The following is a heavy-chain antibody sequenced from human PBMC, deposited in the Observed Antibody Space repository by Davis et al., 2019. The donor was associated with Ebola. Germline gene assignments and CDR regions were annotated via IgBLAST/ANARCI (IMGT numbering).Heavy chain of an antibody. CDR3: VRVSEIYDSSGYYKGWFDY. CDR2: VFYTGTT. J-gene: IGHJ4*02. V-gene: IGHV4-59*01. D-gene: IGHD3-22*01. CDR1: GGSISGDS. Sequence: PSETLSLTCTVSGGSISGDSWSWIRQPPGKGLEWIGYVFYTGTTKYNPSLRSRVSISKNTSKNQFPLRLSSVIDADTAVYYCVRVSEIYDSSGYYKGWFDYWGQGTLVTVSS.